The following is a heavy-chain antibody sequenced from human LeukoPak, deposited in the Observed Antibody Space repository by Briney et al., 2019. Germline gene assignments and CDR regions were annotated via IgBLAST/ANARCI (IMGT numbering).Heavy chain of an antibody. D-gene: IGHD6-13*01. V-gene: IGHV3-33*01. CDR1: GFSFSTYG. Sequence: PGRSLRLSCAASGFSFSTYGMHWVRQAPGKGLEWVAVIWFDGSKKYYADSVKGRFTISRDNSKDTLYLQMNSLRAEDTAVYYCARGLRRSSSWYSDYWGQGTLVTVSS. CDR3: ARGLRRSSSWYSDY. J-gene: IGHJ4*02. CDR2: IWFDGSKK.